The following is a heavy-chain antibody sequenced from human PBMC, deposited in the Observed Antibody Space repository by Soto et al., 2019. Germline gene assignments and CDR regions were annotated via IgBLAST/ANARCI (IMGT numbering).Heavy chain of an antibody. V-gene: IGHV1-69*12. J-gene: IGHJ5*02. CDR3: ATAPYDSSGYYYNGFDP. D-gene: IGHD3-22*01. CDR1: GGTFSSYA. CDR2: IIPIFGTA. Sequence: QVQLVQSGAEVKKPGSSVKVSCKASGGTFSSYAISWVRQAPGQGLEWMGGIIPIFGTANYAQKFQGRVTITADESTSTSYMELSSMRSEDTAVYYCATAPYDSSGYYYNGFDPWVQGTLVTVSS.